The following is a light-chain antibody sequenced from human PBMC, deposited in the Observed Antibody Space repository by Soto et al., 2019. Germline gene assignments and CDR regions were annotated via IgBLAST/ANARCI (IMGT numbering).Light chain of an antibody. V-gene: IGKV1-6*01. CDR3: LQDHSDPWT. Sequence: ALQMTQSPSSLSASVGDRVTITCRASQDIRHYLGWYQHKPGKAPKLLVYGASTLHSGVPARFSGSGSGTDFTLTITSLQPGDFATYYCLQDHSDPWTFGQGTKVDIK. CDR2: GAS. CDR1: QDIRHY. J-gene: IGKJ1*01.